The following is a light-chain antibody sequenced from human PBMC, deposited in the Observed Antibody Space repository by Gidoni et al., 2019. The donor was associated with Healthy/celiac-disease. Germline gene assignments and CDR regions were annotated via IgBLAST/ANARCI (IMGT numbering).Light chain of an antibody. V-gene: IGKV4-1*01. CDR3: QPYYSTLRYT. J-gene: IGKJ2*01. Sequence: DIVMTQSPDSLAVYLGERATITCKSSQIVFYSSNNKNYLAWSLQKPGQPPQLLIYWASTRESGVPDRLSGSGSGTAFTRTISSLQAEYVAVYSCQPYYSTLRYTFXQXTKLEFK. CDR2: WAS. CDR1: QIVFYSSNNKNY.